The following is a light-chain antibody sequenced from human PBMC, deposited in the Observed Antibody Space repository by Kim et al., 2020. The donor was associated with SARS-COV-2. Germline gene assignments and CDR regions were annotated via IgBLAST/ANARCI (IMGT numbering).Light chain of an antibody. V-gene: IGLV3-25*03. CDR2: KDS. J-gene: IGLJ3*02. Sequence: SYELTQPPSVSVYPGQTARITCSGDALTKQYAYWYQQKPGQAPVLVIYKDSERPSGIPERFSGSSSGTTVTLTISGVQAEDEADYYCQSADSSGTYWVFGGGTQLTVL. CDR1: ALTKQY. CDR3: QSADSSGTYWV.